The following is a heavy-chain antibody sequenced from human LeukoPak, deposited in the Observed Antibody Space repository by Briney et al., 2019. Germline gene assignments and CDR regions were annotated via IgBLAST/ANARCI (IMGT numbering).Heavy chain of an antibody. Sequence: SETLSLTCTVSGGSISSSSYYWGWIRQPPGKGLEWIGSIYYSGSTYYNPSLKSRVTISVDTSKNQFSLKLSSVTAADTAVYYCARQCMDDYGDEYYFDYWGQGTLVTVSS. CDR3: ARQCMDDYGDEYYFDY. CDR2: IYYSGST. V-gene: IGHV4-39*07. J-gene: IGHJ4*02. CDR1: GGSISSSSYY. D-gene: IGHD4-17*01.